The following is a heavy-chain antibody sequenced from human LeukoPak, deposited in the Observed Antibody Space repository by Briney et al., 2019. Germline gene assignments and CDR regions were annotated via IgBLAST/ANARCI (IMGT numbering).Heavy chain of an antibody. CDR1: GGSFSGYY. CDR2: INHSGST. V-gene: IGHV4-34*01. D-gene: IGHD6-19*01. J-gene: IGHJ4*02. Sequence: NPSETLSLTCAVYGGSFSGYYWSWIRQPPGKGLEWIGEINHSGSTNYNPSLKSRVTISVDTSKNQFSLKLSSVTAADTAVYYCARGYSGWPYYFDYWGQGNMVTVSS. CDR3: ARGYSGWPYYFDY.